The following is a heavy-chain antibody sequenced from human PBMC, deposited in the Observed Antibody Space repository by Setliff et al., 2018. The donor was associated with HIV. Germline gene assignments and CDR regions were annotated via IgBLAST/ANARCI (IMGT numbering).Heavy chain of an antibody. V-gene: IGHV4-4*08. Sequence: SETLSLTCTVSGGSISSYYWSWIRLPPGKGLEWIGYIYTSGSTYYNPSLESRVTISEDTSNNQFSLKLSSVTAADTAVYYCARREGPLDYWGQGTLVTVSS. J-gene: IGHJ4*02. CDR2: IYTSGST. CDR1: GGSISSYY. CDR3: ARREGPLDY.